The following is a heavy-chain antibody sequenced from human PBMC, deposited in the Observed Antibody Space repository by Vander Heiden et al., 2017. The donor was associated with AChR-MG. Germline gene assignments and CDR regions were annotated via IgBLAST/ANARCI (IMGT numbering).Heavy chain of an antibody. J-gene: IGHJ4*02. V-gene: IGHV3-23*01. D-gene: IGHD1-26*01. Sequence: EAQLLESGGGLVQPGGSLRLSRAASAFSFPSQAINWVRQAPGMGLEWVSSISASGGTTFYADSVKGRFTISRDNSKNTLYLQMNNLRAEDTALYYCAKGRAIVGAKGLYYFDLWGQGTLVTVSS. CDR2: ISASGGTT. CDR1: AFSFPSQA. CDR3: AKGRAIVGAKGLYYFDL.